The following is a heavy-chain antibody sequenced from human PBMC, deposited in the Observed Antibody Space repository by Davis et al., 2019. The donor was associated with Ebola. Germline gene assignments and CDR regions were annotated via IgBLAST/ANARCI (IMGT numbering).Heavy chain of an antibody. D-gene: IGHD7-27*01. CDR2: ISGAGDNT. J-gene: IGHJ4*02. Sequence: GESLKISCAASGFTFPNHAVSWVRQAPGRGLEWVSTISGAGDNTYYADSVKGRFTISRDNSKNTLSLQMNSLRADDTAVYYCARRGPNWGFHDYWGQGTLVTVSS. CDR3: ARRGPNWGFHDY. CDR1: GFTFPNHA. V-gene: IGHV3-23*01.